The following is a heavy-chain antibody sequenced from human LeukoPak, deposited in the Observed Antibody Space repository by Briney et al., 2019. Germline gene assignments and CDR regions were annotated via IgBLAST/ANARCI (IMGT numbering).Heavy chain of an antibody. CDR1: GYTFTSYA. D-gene: IGHD6-19*01. V-gene: IGHV7-4-1*02. Sequence: ASVKVSCKASGYTFTSYAMNWVRQAPGQGLEWMGWINTNTGNPTYAQGFTGRFVFSLDTSVSTAYLQISSLKAEDTAVYYCARDKDARGWFRLGWGYYYGMDVWGQGTTVTVSS. CDR2: INTNTGNP. CDR3: ARDKDARGWFRLGWGYYYGMDV. J-gene: IGHJ6*02.